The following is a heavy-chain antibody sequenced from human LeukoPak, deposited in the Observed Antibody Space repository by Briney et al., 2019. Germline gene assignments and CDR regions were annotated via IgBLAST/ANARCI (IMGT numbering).Heavy chain of an antibody. CDR3: ARDIEAPGIAFDY. J-gene: IGHJ4*02. Sequence: GGSLRLSCAVSGFSFSSHWMSWVRQAPGRGLERVANINQDGSEKHYVDPVKGRFIISRDNAKNSLYLQMSSLRAEDSAVYYCARDIEAPGIAFDYWGQGSLVTVSS. CDR2: INQDGSEK. D-gene: IGHD6-13*01. CDR1: GFSFSSHW. V-gene: IGHV3-7*03.